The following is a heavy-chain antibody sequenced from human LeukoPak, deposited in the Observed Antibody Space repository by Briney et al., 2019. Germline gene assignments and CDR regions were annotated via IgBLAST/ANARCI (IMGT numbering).Heavy chain of an antibody. V-gene: IGHV3-21*06. CDR1: GFTFSSYA. J-gene: IGHJ4*02. CDR2: MSSGGGYI. CDR3: ARGRPTGSSRRFVVQ. Sequence: PGGSLRLSCAASGFTFSSYAMTWVRQAPGKGLEWVSSMSSGGGYIFYADSVRGRFTISRDNAKDSLFLLMNSLRVEDTAVYYCARGRPTGSSRRFVVQWGQGTLVTVSS. D-gene: IGHD2-15*01.